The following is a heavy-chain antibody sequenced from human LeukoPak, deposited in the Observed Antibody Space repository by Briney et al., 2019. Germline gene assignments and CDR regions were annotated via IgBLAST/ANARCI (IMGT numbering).Heavy chain of an antibody. D-gene: IGHD3-10*01. V-gene: IGHV3-53*01. Sequence: GRSLRLSCAASGFTVSINYMSWVRQAPGKGLEWVSVIYSGGSTYYADSVKGRFTISRDNSKNTLYLQMNSLRAEDTAVYYCARVGMVRGVPLPRGYYYYYMDVWGKGTTVTISS. J-gene: IGHJ6*03. CDR2: IYSGGST. CDR1: GFTVSINY. CDR3: ARVGMVRGVPLPRGYYYYYMDV.